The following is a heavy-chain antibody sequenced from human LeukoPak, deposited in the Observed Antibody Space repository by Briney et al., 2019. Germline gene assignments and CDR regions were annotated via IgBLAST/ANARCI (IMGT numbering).Heavy chain of an antibody. CDR1: GFTVSNAW. V-gene: IGHV3-15*01. CDR2: IKSKTDGGTT. Sequence: GGSLRLSCVASGFTVSNAWMSWVRQAPGKGLEWLGRIKSKTDGGTTDYGAPVKDRFTISKDDSQNTLYLQMNSLQSEDTAVYYCTRERGSREFLRGMEVRGQGTTVTVSS. J-gene: IGHJ6*02. CDR3: TRERGSREFLRGMEV. D-gene: IGHD3-10*01.